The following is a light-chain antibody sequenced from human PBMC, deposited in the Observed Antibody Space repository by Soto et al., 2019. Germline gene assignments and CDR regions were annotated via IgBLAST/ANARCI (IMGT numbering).Light chain of an antibody. CDR3: QSYMTPRT. Sequence: DIQMTQSPSSLSASVGDRVTITCRASQSINSYLNWYQHKPGKAPKLLIFGASTLHSGVPSRFSGSGSGTNFTLTIGGLQPEDSASYYCQSYMTPRTVGQGTKVDIK. V-gene: IGKV1-39*01. CDR1: QSINSY. CDR2: GAS. J-gene: IGKJ1*01.